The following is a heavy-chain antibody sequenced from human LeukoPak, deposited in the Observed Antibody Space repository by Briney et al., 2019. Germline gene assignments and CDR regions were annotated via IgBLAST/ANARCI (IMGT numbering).Heavy chain of an antibody. J-gene: IGHJ4*02. CDR3: ATRGTYYYDNSGYWGFDY. D-gene: IGHD3-22*01. Sequence: GGSLRLSCAASGCTFSSYAMSWVRQAPGKGLEWVSAISGSGGGTYYADSVKGRFTISRDNSKNTLYLQMNSLRAEDTAVYYCATRGTYYYDNSGYWGFDYWSQGTLVTVPS. V-gene: IGHV3-23*01. CDR1: GCTFSSYA. CDR2: ISGSGGGT.